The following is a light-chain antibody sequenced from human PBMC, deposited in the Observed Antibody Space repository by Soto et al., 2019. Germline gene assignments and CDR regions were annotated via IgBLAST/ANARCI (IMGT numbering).Light chain of an antibody. Sequence: EVVLMQSPATLSVSPGERATLSCRASQSVSSHLAWYQQKPGQAPRLLIYGASTRATGIPDRFSGSGSGTEFTLTISSLQSEDVAVYYCQHYNNGPRYTFGQGTKLEIK. V-gene: IGKV3-15*01. J-gene: IGKJ2*01. CDR3: QHYNNGPRYT. CDR1: QSVSSH. CDR2: GAS.